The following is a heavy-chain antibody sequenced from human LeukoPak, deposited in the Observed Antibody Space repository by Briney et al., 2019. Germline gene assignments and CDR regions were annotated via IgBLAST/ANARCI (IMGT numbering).Heavy chain of an antibody. V-gene: IGHV3-7*01. CDR3: ARDLRTTGAFDI. J-gene: IGHJ3*02. CDR2: IKQDGSEK. CDR1: GFTFSNYW. Sequence: GGSLRLSCAASGFTFSNYWMSWVRQAPGKGLEWVANIKQDGSEKYYVDSVKGRFTISRDNAKNTLYLQMNSLRAEDTAVYYCARDLRTTGAFDIWGQGTMVTVSS. D-gene: IGHD4-17*01.